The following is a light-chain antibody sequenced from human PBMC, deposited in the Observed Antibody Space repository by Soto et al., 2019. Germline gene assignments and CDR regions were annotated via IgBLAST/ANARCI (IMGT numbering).Light chain of an antibody. V-gene: IGKV3D-11*01. CDR1: QAVNTR. Sequence: EIVLTQSPDTLSSFPGDRVTLSCRARQAVNTRLSWYQHRPGQAPRLLIYLASNRAAGVPARFRGSGSGTDFTLTISDVEPEDCAVYYCHQRQSWHRTFGQETTVDI. CDR2: LAS. J-gene: IGKJ1*01. CDR3: HQRQSWHRT.